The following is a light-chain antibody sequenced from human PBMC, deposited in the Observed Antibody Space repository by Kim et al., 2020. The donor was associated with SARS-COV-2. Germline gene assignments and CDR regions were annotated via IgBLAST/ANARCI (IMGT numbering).Light chain of an antibody. CDR2: GAS. CDR3: RQAFDLPWT. Sequence: DIQMTQSPSSVSASVGDRVTITCRACQGVKNWLAWYQQKSGDAPKLLIYGASILESGVPSSFSGSGSGTNFTLTINGLQPGDFASYYCRQAFDLPWTFCQGDKVDIK. V-gene: IGKV1-12*01. J-gene: IGKJ1*01. CDR1: QGVKNW.